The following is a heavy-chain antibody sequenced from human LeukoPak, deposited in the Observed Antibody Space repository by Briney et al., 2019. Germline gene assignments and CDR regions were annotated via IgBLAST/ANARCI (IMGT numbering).Heavy chain of an antibody. Sequence: GGSLRLSCAASGFTFRSYGMHWVRQAPGKGLEWVAVIWFGGSNKYYAGSVKGRFTISRDNSKNTLYLQMNSLRAEDTAVYFCARGGGLDVWGQGATVTVSS. J-gene: IGHJ6*02. CDR3: ARGGGLDV. V-gene: IGHV3-33*01. CDR1: GFTFRSYG. CDR2: IWFGGSNK. D-gene: IGHD3-16*01.